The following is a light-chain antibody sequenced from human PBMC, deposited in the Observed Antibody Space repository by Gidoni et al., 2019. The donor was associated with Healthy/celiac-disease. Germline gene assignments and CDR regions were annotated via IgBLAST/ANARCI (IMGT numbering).Light chain of an antibody. Sequence: SYVLTQAPSVSVAPGTTARITCGGDNIEAKDVQWYQQRPGQAPVVVVFDNSDRPSGTPERVSGSNSGNTATLTISGVEAGDEAVYYCHVWDSVSDHVVFGGGTKLTVL. CDR1: NIEAKD. CDR2: DNS. CDR3: HVWDSVSDHVV. V-gene: IGLV3-21*03. J-gene: IGLJ2*01.